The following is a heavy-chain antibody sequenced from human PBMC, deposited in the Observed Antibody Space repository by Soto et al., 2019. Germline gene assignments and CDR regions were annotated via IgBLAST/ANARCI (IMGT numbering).Heavy chain of an antibody. D-gene: IGHD2-2*01. CDR2: VDPSDSYT. CDR1: GYRFTSYW. CDR3: ASPKQLSMGYYYGMDV. V-gene: IGHV5-10-1*01. J-gene: IGHJ6*02. Sequence: PGESLKISCKGSGYRFTSYWISWVRQMPGKGLEWMGRVDPSDSYTNYSPSFQGHVTISADKSISTAYLQWSSLEASDTAMYYCASPKQLSMGYYYGMDVWGQGTTVTVSS.